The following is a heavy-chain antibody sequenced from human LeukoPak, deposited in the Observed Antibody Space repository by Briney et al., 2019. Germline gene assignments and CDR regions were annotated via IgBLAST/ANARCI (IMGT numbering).Heavy chain of an antibody. J-gene: IGHJ4*02. CDR1: GYTFTAYY. D-gene: IGHD3-10*01. CDR3: ARDMSGYFDY. CDR2: INPNSGGT. V-gene: IGHV1-2*02. Sequence: ASVKVSCKTSGYTFTAYYMHWVRLAPGQGLEWMGWINPNSGGTNYAQKFQGRVTMTRDTSINTAYLDLSWLRSDDTAVYYCARDMSGYFDYWGQGALVAVSS.